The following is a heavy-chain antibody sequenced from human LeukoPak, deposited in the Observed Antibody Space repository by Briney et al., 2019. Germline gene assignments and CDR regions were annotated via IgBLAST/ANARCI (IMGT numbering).Heavy chain of an antibody. CDR2: ISYSGGST. J-gene: IGHJ4*02. V-gene: IGHV3-23*01. CDR1: VFTFSSYA. D-gene: IGHD6-19*01. CDR3: ANDLGVGSGWHGTYFDY. Sequence: PGGSLRLSCAASVFTFSSYAMSWVRQAPGKGLEWVSVISYSGGSTYYADSVKGRFTISRDNSKNTLYLQMNSLRAEDTAVYYCANDLGVGSGWHGTYFDYWGQGTLVTVSS.